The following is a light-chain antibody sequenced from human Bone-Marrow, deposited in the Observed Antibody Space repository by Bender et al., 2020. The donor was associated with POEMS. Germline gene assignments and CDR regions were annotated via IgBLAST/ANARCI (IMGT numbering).Light chain of an antibody. CDR1: SSNMAGYD. Sequence: QSALTQPASVSGSPGQSITISCTGSSSNMAGYDVNWYQRLPGTAPKLLIYGNHIRSSGVPDRFSGSKSGTSASLAITGLQVDDEADYYCQSYDTALSAVFGGGTKLTVL. V-gene: IGLV1-40*01. CDR3: QSYDTALSAV. J-gene: IGLJ3*02. CDR2: GNH.